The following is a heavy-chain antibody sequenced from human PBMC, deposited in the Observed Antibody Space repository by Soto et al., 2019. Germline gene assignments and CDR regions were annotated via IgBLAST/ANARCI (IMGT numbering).Heavy chain of an antibody. Sequence: SETLSLTCTVSGDSISSSNYYWGWIRQPPGKGLEWIGSIYYTGNTYHSPSLKSRVTIFLETSKNQFSLKLSSVAAAETAVYYCARHAYDSSANHAQYFDHWGQGTLVTVSS. D-gene: IGHD3-22*01. CDR2: IYYTGNT. CDR1: GDSISSSNYY. J-gene: IGHJ4*02. V-gene: IGHV4-39*01. CDR3: ARHAYDSSANHAQYFDH.